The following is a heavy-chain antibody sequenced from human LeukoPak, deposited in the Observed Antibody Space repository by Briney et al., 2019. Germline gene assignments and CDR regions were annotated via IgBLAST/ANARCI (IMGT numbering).Heavy chain of an antibody. Sequence: GGSLRLSCAASGFTFSSYGMHWVRQAPGKGLEWVAYIQYDGSNEQYADSVKGRFSISRDSSKNILYLQMNSLRAEDTAVYYCTRVELRGGFNWFDPWGQGTLVTVSS. J-gene: IGHJ5*02. CDR3: TRVELRGGFNWFDP. CDR2: IQYDGSNE. V-gene: IGHV3-30*02. CDR1: GFTFSSYG. D-gene: IGHD3-3*01.